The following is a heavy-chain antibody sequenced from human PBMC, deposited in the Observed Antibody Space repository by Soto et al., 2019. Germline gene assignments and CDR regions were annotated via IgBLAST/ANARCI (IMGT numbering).Heavy chain of an antibody. J-gene: IGHJ4*02. V-gene: IGHV3-30-3*01. Sequence: QVQLVESGGGVVQPGRSLRLSCAASGFTFSSYAMHWVRQAPGKGLEWVAVISYDGSNKYYADSVKGRFTISRDNSKNTLYLQMNCLRAEDTAVYYCARDADCSGGSCYSRGGYFDYWGQGTLVTVSS. CDR1: GFTFSSYA. CDR2: ISYDGSNK. D-gene: IGHD2-15*01. CDR3: ARDADCSGGSCYSRGGYFDY.